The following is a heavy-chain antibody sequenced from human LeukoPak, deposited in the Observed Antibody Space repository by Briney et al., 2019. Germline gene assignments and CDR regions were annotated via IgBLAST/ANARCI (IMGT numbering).Heavy chain of an antibody. J-gene: IGHJ4*02. CDR1: GXSFSGYY. D-gene: IGHD3-22*01. CDR2: INHSGST. CDR3: ARGFDGSGYYYGY. V-gene: IGHV4-34*01. Sequence: SETLSLTCAVYGXSFSGYYWSWIRQPPGKGLEWIGEINHSGSTNYNPSLKSRVTISVDTSKNQFSLKLSSVTAADTAVYYCARGFDGSGYYYGYWGQGSLVTVSS.